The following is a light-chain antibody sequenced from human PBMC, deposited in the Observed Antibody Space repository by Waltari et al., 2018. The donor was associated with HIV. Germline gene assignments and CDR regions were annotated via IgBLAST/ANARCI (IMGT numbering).Light chain of an antibody. CDR1: ISTVGHNY. Sequence: QSVLTHPPSLSAAPAQKVSISCSGGISTVGHNYVSWYQQLPGTAPKLLMYEKNKRPAGIPDRFSGSKSGTSATLDITGLQTGDEADDYCGTWDSSLSTYVFGSGTKVTAL. V-gene: IGLV1-51*02. CDR3: GTWDSSLSTYV. CDR2: EKN. J-gene: IGLJ1*01.